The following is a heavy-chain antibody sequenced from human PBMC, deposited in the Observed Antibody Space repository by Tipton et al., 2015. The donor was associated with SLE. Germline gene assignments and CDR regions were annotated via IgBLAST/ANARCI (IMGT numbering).Heavy chain of an antibody. CDR2: ISQSGST. Sequence: TLSLTCTVSGDSISGHYRSWIRQPPGKGLEWIGYISQSGSTKYNASLKSRVTIPADTSKNHFSLRLTSVTAADTAVYYCARGPVGAIPFDYWGQGALITVSS. J-gene: IGHJ4*02. CDR1: GDSISGHY. V-gene: IGHV4-59*11. CDR3: ARGPVGAIPFDY. D-gene: IGHD1-26*01.